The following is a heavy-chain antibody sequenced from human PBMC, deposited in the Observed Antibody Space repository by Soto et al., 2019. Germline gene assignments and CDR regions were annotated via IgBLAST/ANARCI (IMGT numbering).Heavy chain of an antibody. CDR3: ARDNAFISSSWYIPDEFDY. D-gene: IGHD6-13*01. CDR1: GFTFSSYS. V-gene: IGHV3-21*01. J-gene: IGHJ4*02. Sequence: PGGSLRLSCAASGFTFSSYSMNWVRQAPGKGLEWASSISSSSSYIYYADSVKGRFTISRDNAKNSLYLQMNSLRAEDTAVYYCARDNAFISSSWYIPDEFDYWGQGTLVTVSS. CDR2: ISSSSSYI.